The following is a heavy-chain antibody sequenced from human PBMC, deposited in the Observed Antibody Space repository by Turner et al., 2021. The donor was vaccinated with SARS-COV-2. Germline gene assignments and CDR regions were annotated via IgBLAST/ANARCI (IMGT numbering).Heavy chain of an antibody. D-gene: IGHD3-10*01. J-gene: IGHJ4*02. CDR2: ISYDGSNK. CDR3: AREMGSGSDY. V-gene: IGHV3-30*04. Sequence: QVQLVESGGGVVQPGRSLRLSCAASGFTFSSYAMHWVRQAPGKGLEWVEVISYDGSNKYYADSVKGRFTISRDNSKNTLYLQMNSLRAEDTAVYYCAREMGSGSDYWGQGTLVTVSS. CDR1: GFTFSSYA.